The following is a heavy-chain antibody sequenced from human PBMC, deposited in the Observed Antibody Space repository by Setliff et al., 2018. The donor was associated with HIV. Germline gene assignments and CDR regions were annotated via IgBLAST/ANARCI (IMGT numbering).Heavy chain of an antibody. D-gene: IGHD2-2*02. CDR3: ARYTSKLDWFDP. V-gene: IGHV3-21*01. Sequence: GGSLRLSCVGSGFKFKNYNMNWVRQAPGKGLEWISSISSDSRYIYYADSVKGRFTISRDNAQDSVYLQISALRGEDTAVYYCARYTSKLDWFDPWGQGTLVTVSS. CDR2: ISSDSRYI. J-gene: IGHJ5*02. CDR1: GFKFKNYN.